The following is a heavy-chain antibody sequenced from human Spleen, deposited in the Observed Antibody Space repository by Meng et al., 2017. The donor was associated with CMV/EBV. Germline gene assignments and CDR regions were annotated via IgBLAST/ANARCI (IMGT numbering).Heavy chain of an antibody. CDR1: TFNGYY. J-gene: IGHJ4*02. CDR3: ARATENFVVEPPAILFDY. Sequence: TFNGYYLHWGRQAPGQGLEWMGWINPNSGATNFAQKFQGRVTMTRDTSISTAYMELRRLTSDDTAVYYCARATENFVVEPPAILFDYWGQGTLVTVSS. CDR2: INPNSGAT. V-gene: IGHV1-2*02. D-gene: IGHD2-2*02.